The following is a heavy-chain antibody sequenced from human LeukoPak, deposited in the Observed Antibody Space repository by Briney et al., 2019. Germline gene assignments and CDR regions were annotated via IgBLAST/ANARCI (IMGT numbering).Heavy chain of an antibody. CDR1: GYTFTNYD. V-gene: IGHV1-8*01. Sequence: RASVKVSCTASGYTFTNYDINWVRQAPGQGLEWMGWMSPKTGNTGFAQKFQGRVAMTRNTAISTAYMELSRLKSDDTAVYYCAYYFYALDVWGQGTTVTVSS. CDR3: AYYFYALDV. J-gene: IGHJ6*02. CDR2: MSPKTGNT.